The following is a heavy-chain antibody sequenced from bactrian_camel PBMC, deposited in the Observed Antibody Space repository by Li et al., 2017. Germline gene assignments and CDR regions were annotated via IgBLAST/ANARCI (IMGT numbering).Heavy chain of an antibody. CDR1: GFPFARYV. CDR3: VRRLIGSPGDVDFGY. J-gene: IGHJ6*01. D-gene: IGHD6*01. CDR2: VFGDGNQ. Sequence: HVQLVESGGGLVQPGESLRLSCAASGFPFARYVMAWVRQAPGKGLEWVSTVFGDGNQYYAPSVKGRFTVSRDNAKNTVYLQMNSLKPEDTAVYYCVRRLIGSPGDVDFGYWGQGTQVTVS. V-gene: IGHV3S9*01.